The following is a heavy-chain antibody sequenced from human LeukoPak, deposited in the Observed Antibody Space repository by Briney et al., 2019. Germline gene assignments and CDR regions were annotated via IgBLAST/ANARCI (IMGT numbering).Heavy chain of an antibody. Sequence: GGSLRLSCAASGFTFSSYAMSWVSQAPGKGLEWVSSITSDGTTYYADPVKGRFTISRDNSKNSLYVEMNSLRAEDTAIYYCAKDRIASYYSPSDYWGQGTLVTVSS. D-gene: IGHD1-26*01. CDR1: GFTFSSYA. CDR2: ITSDGTT. CDR3: AKDRIASYYSPSDY. J-gene: IGHJ4*02. V-gene: IGHV3-23*01.